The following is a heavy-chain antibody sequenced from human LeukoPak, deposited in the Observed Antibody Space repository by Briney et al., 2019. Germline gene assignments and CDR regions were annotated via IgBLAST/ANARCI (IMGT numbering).Heavy chain of an antibody. D-gene: IGHD4-11*01. J-gene: IGHJ6*02. Sequence: PSETLSLTCSVYGGSFSSYYWSWIRQPPGKGLEWIGYIYYSGSTNYNPSLKSRVTISVNTSMNQFYLKLSSETAADTAAYYCAMTTPTWAYGMDVWGQGTTVTVSS. CDR3: AMTTPTWAYGMDV. CDR2: IYYSGST. CDR1: GGSFSSYY. V-gene: IGHV4-59*08.